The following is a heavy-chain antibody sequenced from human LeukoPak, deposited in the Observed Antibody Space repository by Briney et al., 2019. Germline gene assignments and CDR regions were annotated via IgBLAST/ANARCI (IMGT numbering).Heavy chain of an antibody. V-gene: IGHV1-2*06. CDR1: GYIFTGYY. Sequence: ASVKVSCKASGYIFTGYYMHWVRQAPGQGLEWMGRINPNSGGTNYAQKFQGRVTMTRDTSISTAYMELSRLRSDDTAVYYCARGVYYDSRKGTDYWGQGTLVTVSS. CDR3: ARGVYYDSRKGTDY. J-gene: IGHJ4*02. D-gene: IGHD3-22*01. CDR2: INPNSGGT.